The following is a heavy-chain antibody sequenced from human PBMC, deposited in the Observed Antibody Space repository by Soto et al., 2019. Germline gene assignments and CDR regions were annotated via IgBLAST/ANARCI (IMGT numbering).Heavy chain of an antibody. CDR2: ISSSSSYI. D-gene: IGHD3-16*01. CDR1: GFTFSSYS. CDR3: GRGHVWGSYCIDY. V-gene: IGHV3-21*01. J-gene: IGHJ4*02. Sequence: EVQLVESGGGLVKPGGSLRLSCAASGFTFSSYSMNWVRQAPGKGLEWVSSISSSSSYIYYADSVKGRFTISRDNAKNSGFLKMNGRRAEDAAVYYWGRGHVWGSYCIDYWGRGPLVTVSS.